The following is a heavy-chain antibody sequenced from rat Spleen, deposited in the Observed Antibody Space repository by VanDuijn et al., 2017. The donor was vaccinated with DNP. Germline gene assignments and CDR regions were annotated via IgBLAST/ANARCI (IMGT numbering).Heavy chain of an antibody. J-gene: IGHJ2*01. D-gene: IGHD1-3*01. Sequence: VQLVESGGGLVQPGRSLKLSCAASGFTFSTYDMAWVRHAPTKGLEWVGAIWRGGSADYNSALTYRLSISRDTSKSQVFLNINSLQTEDTAIYFCTRRTVAAGYFDYWGQGVMVTVSS. CDR1: GFTFSTYD. CDR3: TRRTVAAGYFDY. V-gene: IGHV2-15*01. CDR2: IWRGGSA.